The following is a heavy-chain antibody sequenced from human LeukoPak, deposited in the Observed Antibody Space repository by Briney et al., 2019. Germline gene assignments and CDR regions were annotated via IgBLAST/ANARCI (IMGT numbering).Heavy chain of an antibody. D-gene: IGHD2-2*01. V-gene: IGHV1-18*01. J-gene: IGHJ4*02. Sequence: ASVKVSCKASGYTFSNFGISWVRQAPGQGLEWMGWISGNNDNPNYGQKFQGRFTVTTDSSTNTAYMELGNLGSDDTAVYYCARDGTSTDDYWGQGTLVTVSS. CDR3: ARDGTSTDDY. CDR1: GYTFSNFG. CDR2: ISGNNDNP.